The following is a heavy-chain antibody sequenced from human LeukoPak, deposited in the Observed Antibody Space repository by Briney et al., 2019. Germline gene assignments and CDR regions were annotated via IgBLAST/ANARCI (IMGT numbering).Heavy chain of an antibody. J-gene: IGHJ4*02. CDR2: INHSGST. CDR1: GGSFSGYY. Sequence: PSETLTLTCAVYGGSFSGYYWSWIRQPPGKGLEWIGEINHSGSTNYNPSLKSRVTISVDTSKNQFSLKLGSVTAADTAVYYCARLKGSSYYFDYWGQGTLVTVSS. V-gene: IGHV4-34*01. CDR3: ARLKGSSYYFDY. D-gene: IGHD1-26*01.